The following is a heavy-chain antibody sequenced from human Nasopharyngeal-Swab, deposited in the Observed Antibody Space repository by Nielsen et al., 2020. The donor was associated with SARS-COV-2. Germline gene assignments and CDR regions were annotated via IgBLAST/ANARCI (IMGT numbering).Heavy chain of an antibody. J-gene: IGHJ5*02. Sequence: WVRQAPGQGLEWMGGIIPIFGTANYAQKFQGRVTITADKSTSTAYMELSSLRSEDTAVYCCARDKGLRFLEWLPLKGFTGWFDPWGQGTLVTVSS. D-gene: IGHD3-3*01. V-gene: IGHV1-69*06. CDR2: IIPIFGTA. CDR3: ARDKGLRFLEWLPLKGFTGWFDP.